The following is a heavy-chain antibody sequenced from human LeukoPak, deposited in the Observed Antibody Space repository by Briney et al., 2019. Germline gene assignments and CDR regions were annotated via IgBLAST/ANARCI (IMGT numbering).Heavy chain of an antibody. Sequence: PGRSLRLSCAASRFTFSSYGMHWVRQAPGKGLEWVALIWYDGGNKYFADSVKGRFTISRDNSQNTLYLQMNSLRAEDTAVYYCAREYYYDVSGYFLDYWGQGTLVTVSS. V-gene: IGHV3-33*01. CDR2: IWYDGGNK. D-gene: IGHD3-22*01. CDR3: AREYYYDVSGYFLDY. CDR1: RFTFSSYG. J-gene: IGHJ4*02.